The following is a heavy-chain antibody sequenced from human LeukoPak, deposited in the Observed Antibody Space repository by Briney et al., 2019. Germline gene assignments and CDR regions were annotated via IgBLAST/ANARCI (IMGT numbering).Heavy chain of an antibody. CDR2: ISHDGSNK. CDR1: GFSFSSYG. CDR3: ATDLVVPAAPFDY. V-gene: IGHV3-30*03. D-gene: IGHD2-2*01. Sequence: GGSLRLSCAASGFSFSSYGMLWVRQAPGKGLEWVALISHDGSNKFYGDSVKGRFTISRDNSKNMLFLQMNNLRAEDTAVYYCATDLVVPAAPFDYWGQGTLVTVSS. J-gene: IGHJ4*02.